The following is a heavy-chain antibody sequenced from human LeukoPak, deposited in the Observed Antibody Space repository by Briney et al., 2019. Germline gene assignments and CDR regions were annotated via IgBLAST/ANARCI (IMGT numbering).Heavy chain of an antibody. D-gene: IGHD3-3*01. Sequence: SETLSLTCTVSGGSISSYYWSWIRQPPGKGLDWIGYIYYSGSTNYNPSLKSRVTISVDTSKNQFSLKLSSVTAADTAVYYCARDDTIFGVVNPRNNAFDIWGQGTMVTVSS. CDR1: GGSISSYY. J-gene: IGHJ3*02. CDR3: ARDDTIFGVVNPRNNAFDI. CDR2: IYYSGST. V-gene: IGHV4-59*01.